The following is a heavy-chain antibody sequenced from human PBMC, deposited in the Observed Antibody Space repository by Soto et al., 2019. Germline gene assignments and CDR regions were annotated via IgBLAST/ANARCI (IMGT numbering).Heavy chain of an antibody. CDR2: INQGGSEK. V-gene: IGHV3-7*03. D-gene: IGHD4-17*01. CDR1: GFTFSNYW. J-gene: IGHJ4*02. Sequence: LRLSCAASGFTFSNYWMSWVRQAPGKGLEWVAKINQGGSEKWSADSVKGRFTISRDNAKNSLYLQLNSLGAEDTAVYYCVKDDGDYSFDYWGQGTLVTVSS. CDR3: VKDDGDYSFDY.